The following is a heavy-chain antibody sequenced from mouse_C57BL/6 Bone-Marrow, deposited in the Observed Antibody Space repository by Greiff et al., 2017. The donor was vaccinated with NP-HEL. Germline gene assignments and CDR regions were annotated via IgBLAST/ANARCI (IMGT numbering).Heavy chain of an antibody. CDR2: IDPNSGGT. V-gene: IGHV1-72*01. CDR3: ERQYSYYPCYAMDY. CDR1: GYTFTSYW. J-gene: IGHJ4*01. Sequence: QVQLQQPGAELVKPGASVKLSCKASGYTFTSYWMHWVKQRPGRGLEWIGRIDPNSGGTKYNEKFKSKATLTVDKPSSTAYMQLSSLTSEASEVDDCERQYSYYPCYAMDYWGQGTSVTVSS. D-gene: IGHD2-12*01.